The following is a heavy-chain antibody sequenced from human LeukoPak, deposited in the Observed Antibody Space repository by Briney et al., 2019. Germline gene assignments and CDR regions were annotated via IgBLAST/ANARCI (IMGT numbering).Heavy chain of an antibody. J-gene: IGHJ6*03. CDR1: GYTFNSYY. V-gene: IGHV1-18*04. CDR2: ISAYNGNN. Sequence: ASVTVSCTASGYTFNSYYMHWVRQAPGQGLEWMGWISAYNGNNNYAQKLKGRVAIATATTTSTAYMETRSLGSDDTAVYYCARTPPSGHYYYMDVWGKGTTVTISS. CDR3: ARTPPSGHYYYMDV. D-gene: IGHD3-10*01.